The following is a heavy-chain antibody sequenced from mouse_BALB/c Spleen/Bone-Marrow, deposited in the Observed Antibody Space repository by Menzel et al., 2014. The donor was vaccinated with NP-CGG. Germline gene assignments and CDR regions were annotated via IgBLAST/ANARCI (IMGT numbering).Heavy chain of an antibody. Sequence: QVQLQQSGAELVRPGTSVKVSCKASGYAFTNFWIEWVKERPGQGLEWIGVINPGSGITNYNERFKGKATLTAGKSSSTAYMQLSSLTSDDSAVYFCARRDYRYDVGPFDYWGQGTTLTVSS. CDR3: ARRDYRYDVGPFDY. D-gene: IGHD2-14*01. V-gene: IGHV1-54*01. CDR1: GYAFTNFW. J-gene: IGHJ2*01. CDR2: INPGSGIT.